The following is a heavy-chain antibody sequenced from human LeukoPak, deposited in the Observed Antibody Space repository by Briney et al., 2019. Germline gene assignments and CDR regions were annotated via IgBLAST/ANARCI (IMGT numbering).Heavy chain of an antibody. Sequence: GGSLRLSCAASGFTFDDYSMHWVRQAPGKGLEWVSLISGNGGSTYYADSVKGRFTISRDNSKNSLYLQMNSLRTEDTALYYYTKDFPYSSGYWGQGTLVTVSS. D-gene: IGHD4-11*01. V-gene: IGHV3-43*02. CDR3: TKDFPYSSGY. CDR1: GFTFDDYS. CDR2: ISGNGGST. J-gene: IGHJ4*02.